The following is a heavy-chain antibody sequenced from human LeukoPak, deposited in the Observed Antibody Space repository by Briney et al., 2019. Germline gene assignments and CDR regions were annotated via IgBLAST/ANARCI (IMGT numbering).Heavy chain of an antibody. J-gene: IGHJ3*02. CDR2: IKQDGSEK. CDR3: ARLYRSGGSCYSCAFDI. CDR1: GLTFSSYW. Sequence: PGGSLRLSCAASGLTFSSYWMSWVRQAPGEGLGWVANIKQDGSEKHYVDSVKGRFTISRDNAKNSLYLQMNSLRAEDTAAYYCARLYRSGGSCYSCAFDIWGQETMVTVSS. D-gene: IGHD2-15*01. V-gene: IGHV3-7*01.